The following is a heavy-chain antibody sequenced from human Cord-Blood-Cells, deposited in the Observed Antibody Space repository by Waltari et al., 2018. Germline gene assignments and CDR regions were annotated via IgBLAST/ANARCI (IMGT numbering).Heavy chain of an antibody. D-gene: IGHD1-1*01. V-gene: IGHV4-59*11. Sequence: QVQLQESGPGLVKPSETLSLTCTVSGGSISSHYWSWIRQPPGKGLEWIGYIYYSGSTNYNPSLKSRGTISVDTSKNQFSLKLSSVTAADTAVYYCARDSRYSRKGSYGMDVWGQGTTVTVSS. CDR1: GGSISSHY. CDR3: ARDSRYSRKGSYGMDV. CDR2: IYYSGST. J-gene: IGHJ6*02.